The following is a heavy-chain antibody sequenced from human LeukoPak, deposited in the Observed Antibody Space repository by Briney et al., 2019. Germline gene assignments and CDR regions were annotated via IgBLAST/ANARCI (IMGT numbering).Heavy chain of an antibody. CDR1: GFTFSSFG. J-gene: IGHJ6*03. D-gene: IGHD1-26*01. V-gene: IGHV3-30*02. Sequence: GGSLRLSCEASGFTFSSFGMHWVRQAPGKGLEWVAFIRRDGDVIYYADSVKGRFTISRDNSRNMVYLQLNSLRPDDTAVYYCARDATGGSSLPYYYYYMDVWGKGTTVTVSS. CDR3: ARDATGGSSLPYYYYYMDV. CDR2: IRRDGDVI.